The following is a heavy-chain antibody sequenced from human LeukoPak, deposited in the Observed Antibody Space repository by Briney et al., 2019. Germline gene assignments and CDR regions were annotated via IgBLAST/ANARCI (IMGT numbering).Heavy chain of an antibody. D-gene: IGHD6-13*01. CDR1: GFTFSSNY. J-gene: IGHJ5*02. CDR2: IYSGGST. V-gene: IGHV3-53*01. CDR3: ASIATAGTGWFNP. Sequence: GGSLRLSCAASGFTFSSNYMSWVRQAPGKGLEWVSVIYSGGSTYYADSVKGRFTISRDNSKNTLYLQMNSLRAEDTAVYYCASIATAGTGWFNPWGQGTLVTVSS.